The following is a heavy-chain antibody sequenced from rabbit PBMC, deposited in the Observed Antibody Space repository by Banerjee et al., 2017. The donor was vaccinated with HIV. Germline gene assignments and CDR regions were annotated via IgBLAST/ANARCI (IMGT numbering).Heavy chain of an antibody. Sequence: QSLEESGGDLVKPGASLRLTCTASGFSLSTSYFICWVRQAPGKGLEWIACSDGGAYYASWAKGRFTISKTSSTTVTLQMTSLTAADTATYFCAREVEIYGGYAGSGYPNYGMDLWGPGTLVTVS. J-gene: IGHJ6*01. CDR3: AREVEIYGGYAGSGYPNYGMDL. V-gene: IGHV1S40*01. D-gene: IGHD4-2*01. CDR2: SDGGA. CDR1: GFSLSTSYF.